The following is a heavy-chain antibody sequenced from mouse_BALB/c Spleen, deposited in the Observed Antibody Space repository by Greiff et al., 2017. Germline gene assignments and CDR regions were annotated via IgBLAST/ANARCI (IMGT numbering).Heavy chain of an antibody. J-gene: IGHJ2*01. Sequence: QVQLQQSGPELVKPGASVKMSCKASGYTFTSYYIHWVKQRPGQGLEWIGWIYPGDGSTKYNEKFKGKTTLTADKSSSTAYMLLSSLTSEDSAIYFCARHAYFDYWGQGTTLTVSS. V-gene: IGHV1S56*01. CDR1: GYTFTSYY. CDR3: ARHAYFDY. CDR2: IYPGDGST.